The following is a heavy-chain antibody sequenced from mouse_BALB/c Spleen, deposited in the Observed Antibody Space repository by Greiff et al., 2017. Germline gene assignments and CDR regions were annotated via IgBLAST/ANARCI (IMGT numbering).Heavy chain of an antibody. CDR3: TRLTARAAYFDY. Sequence: QVQLQQPGAELVRPGASVKLSCKASGYTFTSYWINWVKQRPGQGLEWIGNIYPSDSYTNYNQKFKDKATLTVDKSSSTAYMQLSSPTSEDSAVYYCTRLTARAAYFDYWGQGTTLTVSS. CDR2: IYPSDSYT. CDR1: GYTFTSYW. D-gene: IGHD3-2*01. V-gene: IGHV1-69*02. J-gene: IGHJ2*01.